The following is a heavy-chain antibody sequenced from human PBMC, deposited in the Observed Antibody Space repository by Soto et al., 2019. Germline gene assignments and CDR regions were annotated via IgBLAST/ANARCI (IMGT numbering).Heavy chain of an antibody. CDR1: GGTFSSYA. D-gene: IGHD3-10*01. CDR3: ARDKFGEFPHYYSSGMDV. CDR2: IIPIFGTA. V-gene: IGHV1-69*01. J-gene: IGHJ6*02. Sequence: QVQLVQSGAEVKKPGSSVKVSCKASGGTFSSYAISWVRQAPGQGLEWMGGIIPIFGTANYAQKFQGRVTITADESTSTAYMELSSLRSEDTAVYYCARDKFGEFPHYYSSGMDVWGQGTTSPSP.